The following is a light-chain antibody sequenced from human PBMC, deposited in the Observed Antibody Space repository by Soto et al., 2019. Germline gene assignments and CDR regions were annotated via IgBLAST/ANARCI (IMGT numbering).Light chain of an antibody. CDR2: GAS. J-gene: IGKJ2*01. Sequence: EIVLTQSPGTLSLSPGEGATLSCRASQSVSKNYLAWYQQKPGQAPRLLISGASSTATGIPDRFSGSGSGTYFTLPISRLESEDFAVYYCQRYGSSPPHTFGQGTKLE. CDR3: QRYGSSPPHT. CDR1: QSVSKNY. V-gene: IGKV3-20*01.